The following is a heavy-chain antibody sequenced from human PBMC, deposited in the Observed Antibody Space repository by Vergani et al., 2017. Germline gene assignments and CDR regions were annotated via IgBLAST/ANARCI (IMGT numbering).Heavy chain of an antibody. J-gene: IGHJ3*02. V-gene: IGHV1-18*01. CDR1: GYTFTSYG. Sequence: QAQLVQSGAEVKKPGASVKVSCKASGYTFTSYGISWVRQAPGQGLEWMGWISAYNGNTNYAQKLQGRVTMTTDTSTSTAYMELRSLRSDDTAVYYCAREGHYDILTGYYRFDIWGQGTRVTVSS. D-gene: IGHD3-9*01. CDR3: AREGHYDILTGYYRFDI. CDR2: ISAYNGNT.